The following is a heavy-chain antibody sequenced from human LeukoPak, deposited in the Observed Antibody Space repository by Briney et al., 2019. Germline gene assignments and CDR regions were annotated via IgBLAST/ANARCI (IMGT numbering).Heavy chain of an antibody. CDR2: ISWNSGSI. Sequence: GGSLRLSCAASGFTFDDYAMHWVRQAPGKGLEWVSGISWNSGSIGYADSVKGRFTISRDNAKNSLYLQMNSLRAEDTALYYCAKGTVGSGWYYFDYWGQGTLVTVSS. J-gene: IGHJ4*02. D-gene: IGHD6-19*01. CDR1: GFTFDDYA. CDR3: AKGTVGSGWYYFDY. V-gene: IGHV3-9*01.